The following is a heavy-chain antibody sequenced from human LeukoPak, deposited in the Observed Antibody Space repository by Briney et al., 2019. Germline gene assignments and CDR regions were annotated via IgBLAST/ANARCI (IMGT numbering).Heavy chain of an antibody. CDR1: GFTFTAYG. V-gene: IGHV3-30*03. Sequence: PGRSLRLSCAASGFTFTAYGMHWVRQAPGKGLEWLAVISFDGSGQYYADSVEGRFTISRDDSKNMLYLQMNSLRVEDTAVYYCARDLNLGTTDSYWGQGTLVTISS. CDR2: ISFDGSGQ. J-gene: IGHJ4*02. CDR3: ARDLNLGTTDSY. D-gene: IGHD4-4*01.